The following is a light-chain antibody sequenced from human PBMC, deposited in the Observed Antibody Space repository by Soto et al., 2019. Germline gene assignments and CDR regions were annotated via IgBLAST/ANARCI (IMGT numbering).Light chain of an antibody. CDR3: QQYNCAPLT. J-gene: IGKJ4*01. Sequence: DIQMTQSPSSLSASLGDRVTITCRASQGIGVYLAWFQQKPGNVPKLLIYAATTLQSGVPSRFSGSGSGTDFTLTISSLQPEDVATYYCQQYNCAPLTFGGGTKVEIK. CDR1: QGIGVY. V-gene: IGKV1-27*01. CDR2: AAT.